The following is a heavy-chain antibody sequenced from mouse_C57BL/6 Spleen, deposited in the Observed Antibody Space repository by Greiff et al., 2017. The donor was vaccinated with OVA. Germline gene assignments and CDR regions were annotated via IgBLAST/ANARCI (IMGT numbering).Heavy chain of an antibody. CDR1: GYTFTDHT. J-gene: IGHJ4*01. D-gene: IGHD2-1*01. CDR3: ARGGYGNSYAMDY. Sequence: QVQLKESDAELVKPGASVKISCKVSGYTFTDHTIHWMKQRPEQGLEWIGYIYPRDGSTTYTEKFKGKATLTADKSSSTAYMQLNSLTSEDSAVYFCARGGYGNSYAMDYWGQGTSVTVSS. V-gene: IGHV1-78*01. CDR2: IYPRDGST.